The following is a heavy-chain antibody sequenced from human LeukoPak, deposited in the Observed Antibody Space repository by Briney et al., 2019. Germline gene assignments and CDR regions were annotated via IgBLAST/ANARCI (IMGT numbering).Heavy chain of an antibody. D-gene: IGHD1-26*01. CDR1: GYTLTELS. Sequence: ASVKVSCKVSGYTLTELSMHWVRQAPGKGLEWMGGFDPEDGETIYAQKFQGRVTMTEDTSTDTAYMELSSLRSEDTAVYYCATDQPRAWDGLFDYWGQGTLVTVSS. V-gene: IGHV1-24*01. J-gene: IGHJ4*02. CDR3: ATDQPRAWDGLFDY. CDR2: FDPEDGET.